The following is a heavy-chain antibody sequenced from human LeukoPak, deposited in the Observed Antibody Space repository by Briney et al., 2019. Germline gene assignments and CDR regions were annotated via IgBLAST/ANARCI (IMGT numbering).Heavy chain of an antibody. CDR3: AREVVAAAGTPFDY. V-gene: IGHV3-48*04. CDR1: GFTFSSYS. CDR2: ISSSSSTI. Sequence: GGSLRLSCAASGFTFSSYSMNWVRQAPGKGLEWVSYISSSSSTIYYADSVKGRFTISRDNAKNSLYLQMNSLRAEDTAVYYCAREVVAAAGTPFDYWGQGTLVTVSS. J-gene: IGHJ4*02. D-gene: IGHD6-13*01.